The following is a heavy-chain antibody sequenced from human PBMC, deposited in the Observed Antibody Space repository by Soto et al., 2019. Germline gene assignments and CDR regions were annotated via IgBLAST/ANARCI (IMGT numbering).Heavy chain of an antibody. D-gene: IGHD3-22*01. CDR1: GFTFSSYA. Sequence: EVQLLESGGGLVQPGGSLRLSCAASGFTFSSYAMSWVRQAPGKGLEWVSAISGSGGSTYYADSVKGRFTIARDNSKNTLYLQMNSLRAEDTAVYYCAKDRDYYDSSGSVFDYWGQGTLVTVSS. CDR2: ISGSGGST. CDR3: AKDRDYYDSSGSVFDY. J-gene: IGHJ4*02. V-gene: IGHV3-23*01.